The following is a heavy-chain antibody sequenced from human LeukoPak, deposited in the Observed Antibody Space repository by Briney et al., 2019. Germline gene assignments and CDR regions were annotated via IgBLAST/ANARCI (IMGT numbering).Heavy chain of an antibody. D-gene: IGHD1-1*01. CDR1: GFTISSYY. Sequence: SETLSLTCTASGFTISSYYWSWIRQPAGKGLEWIERIYTSGSTNYNPSLKSRVTMSVDTSKNQFALKLSSVTAADTAVYYCARGKRTGTPSWGQGTLVSVSS. J-gene: IGHJ5*02. CDR3: ARGKRTGTPS. V-gene: IGHV4-4*07. CDR2: IYTSGST.